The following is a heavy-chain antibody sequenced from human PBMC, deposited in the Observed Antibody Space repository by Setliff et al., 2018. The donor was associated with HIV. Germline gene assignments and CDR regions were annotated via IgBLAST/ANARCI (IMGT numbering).Heavy chain of an antibody. D-gene: IGHD3-9*01. CDR1: GGSISTSNW. CDR3: TRDHRFVDRYPDW. Sequence: SETLSLTCTVSGGSISTSNWWGWIRQTPGKGLEWIGYIYASGSTNYNPSLKSRVTISIDKSKNQFSLRLRSVTAADTALYYCTRDHRFVDRYPDWWGQGTLVTVSS. CDR2: IYASGST. J-gene: IGHJ4*02. V-gene: IGHV4-61*05.